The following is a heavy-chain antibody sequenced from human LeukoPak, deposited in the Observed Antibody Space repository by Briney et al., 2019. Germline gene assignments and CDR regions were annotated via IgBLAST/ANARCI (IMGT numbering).Heavy chain of an antibody. Sequence: SESLSLTCTVSGASFSNYYWSWIRQPPGKGLEWIGHIYSSGSTNYNPSLKSRLTISLDTSKNQFSLRLSSVTAADTAVCYCARQFDPWGHGILVTVSS. V-gene: IGHV4-59*08. CDR3: ARQFDP. J-gene: IGHJ5*02. CDR2: IYSSGST. CDR1: GASFSNYY.